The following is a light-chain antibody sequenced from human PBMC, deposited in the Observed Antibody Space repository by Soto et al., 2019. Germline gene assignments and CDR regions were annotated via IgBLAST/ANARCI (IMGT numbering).Light chain of an antibody. CDR3: HQRSNWPLT. J-gene: IGKJ4*01. CDR2: EAS. V-gene: IGKV3-11*01. Sequence: EIVLTQSPATLSLSPGERATLSCRASQGVSRYVAWFQQKPGQAPRLLIYEASKRATGIPARFSGSGSGTDFTLTISRLEPEDFAVYYCHQRSNWPLTFGGGTKVEIK. CDR1: QGVSRY.